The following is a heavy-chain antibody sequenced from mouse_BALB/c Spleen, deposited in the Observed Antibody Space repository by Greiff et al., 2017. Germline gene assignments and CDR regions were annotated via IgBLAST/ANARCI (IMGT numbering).Heavy chain of an antibody. V-gene: IGHV5-9-3*01. D-gene: IGHD3-2*01. CDR3: ARHESRQAMDY. Sequence: EVQLVESGGGLVKPGGSLKLSCAASGFTFSSYAMSWVRQTPEKRLEWVATISSGGSYTYYPDSVKGRFTISRDNAKNTLYLQMSSLRSEDTAMYYCARHESRQAMDYWGQGTSVTVSS. CDR1: GFTFSSYA. CDR2: ISSGGSYT. J-gene: IGHJ4*01.